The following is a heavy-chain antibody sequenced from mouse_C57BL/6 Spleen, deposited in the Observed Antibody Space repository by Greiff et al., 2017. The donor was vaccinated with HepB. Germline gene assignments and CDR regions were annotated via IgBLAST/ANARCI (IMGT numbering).Heavy chain of an antibody. CDR1: GYTFTDYY. J-gene: IGHJ1*03. V-gene: IGHV1-26*01. Sequence: EVQLQQSGPELVKPGASVKISCKASGYTFTDYYMNWVKQSHGKSLEWIGDINPNNGGTSYNQKFKGKATLTVDKSSSTAYMELRSLTSEDSAVYYCARSPDDWYFDVWGTGTTVTVSS. CDR2: INPNNGGT. CDR3: ARSPDDWYFDV.